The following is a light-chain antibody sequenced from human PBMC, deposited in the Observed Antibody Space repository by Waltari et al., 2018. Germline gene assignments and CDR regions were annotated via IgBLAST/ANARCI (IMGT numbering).Light chain of an antibody. CDR1: SSDIISDNH. CDR3: SSYTSISTWV. Sequence: QSALTQPASVSGSPGQSITISCTATSSDIISDNHVSWYQQHPGKAPKVMIYVVNNRPSGVSDRFSGSRSGNTASLTVSGLQAEDEADYYCSSYTSISTWVFGGGTKLTVV. J-gene: IGLJ3*02. CDR2: VVN. V-gene: IGLV2-14*03.